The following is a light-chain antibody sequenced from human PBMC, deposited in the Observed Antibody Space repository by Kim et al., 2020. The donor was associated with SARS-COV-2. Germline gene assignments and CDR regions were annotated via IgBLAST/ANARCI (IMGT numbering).Light chain of an antibody. J-gene: IGLJ3*02. CDR3: QSYDNSLSGWV. Sequence: RVTTSCTGSSCNIGAGYGVHWYQQLPGTAPTVLIYGDNNRPSGVPDRFSGSKSGTSASLAITGLQADDESDYYCQSYDNSLSGWVFGGGTQLTVL. CDR1: SCNIGAGYG. CDR2: GDN. V-gene: IGLV1-40*01.